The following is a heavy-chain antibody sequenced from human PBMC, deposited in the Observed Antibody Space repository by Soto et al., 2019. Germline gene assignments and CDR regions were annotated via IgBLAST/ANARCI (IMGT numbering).Heavy chain of an antibody. CDR2: IYSGGST. J-gene: IGHJ6*02. CDR1: GLTFYIYD. CDR3: ARDRGGLNPRIGMAV. Sequence: PGWSLRLSCAASGLTFYIYDMSWVRQATGKGLEWVSVIYSGGSTYYADSVKGRFTISRDNSKNTLYLQMNSLRAEDTAVYYCARDRGGLNPRIGMAVWGQGTTVTVSS. V-gene: IGHV3-53*01.